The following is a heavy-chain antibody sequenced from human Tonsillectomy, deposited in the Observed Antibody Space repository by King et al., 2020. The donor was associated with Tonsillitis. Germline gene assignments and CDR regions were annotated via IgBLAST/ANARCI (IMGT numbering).Heavy chain of an antibody. D-gene: IGHD2-21*02. V-gene: IGHV3-21*01. CDR1: GFTFRTYS. Sequence: VQLVESGGGLVKPGGSLRLSCAASGFTFRTYSMDWVRQAPGKGLEWVSSISSSIDYIYYADSVKGRFTISRDNAKNSLYLQMNSLRAEDTAIYYCARDLRGVSTENSYFDLWGRGTLVTVSS. J-gene: IGHJ2*01. CDR3: ARDLRGVSTENSYFDL. CDR2: ISSSIDYI.